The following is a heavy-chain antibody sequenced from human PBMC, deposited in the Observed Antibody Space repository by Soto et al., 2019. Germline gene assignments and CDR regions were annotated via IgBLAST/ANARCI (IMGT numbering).Heavy chain of an antibody. Sequence: KLPETLSLTCSVSGGSINYNSYYWGWIRQPPGKGLEWVGGIFYTGTTYYSPSLKDRVTISVDTSKNSFSLNLTSVTAADTAVYFCARLVVVAPVANAWGQGTLVTVSS. D-gene: IGHD2-2*01. CDR3: ARLVVVAPVANA. CDR2: IFYTGTT. J-gene: IGHJ5*02. CDR1: GGSINYNSYY. V-gene: IGHV4-39*02.